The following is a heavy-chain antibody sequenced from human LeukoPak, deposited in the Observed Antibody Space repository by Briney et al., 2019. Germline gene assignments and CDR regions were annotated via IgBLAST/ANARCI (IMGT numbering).Heavy chain of an antibody. CDR3: ARSAVAGRIAPLGY. CDR1: GFTFSSYW. D-gene: IGHD6-19*01. V-gene: IGHV3-7*01. CDR2: IKQDGSEK. Sequence: GGSLRLSCAASGFTFSSYWMSWVRQAPGKGLEWVANIKQDGSEKYYVDSVKGRFTISRDNAKNSLYLQMNSLRAEDTAVYYCARSAVAGRIAPLGYWGQGTLVTVSS. J-gene: IGHJ4*02.